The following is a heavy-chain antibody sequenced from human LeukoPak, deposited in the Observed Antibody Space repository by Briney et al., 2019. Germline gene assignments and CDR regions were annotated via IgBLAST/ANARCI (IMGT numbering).Heavy chain of an antibody. D-gene: IGHD3-22*01. V-gene: IGHV4-4*07. CDR1: GGSISSYY. CDR2: IYTSGNT. J-gene: IGHJ4*02. Sequence: PSETLSLTCTVSGGSISSYYWSWIRQPAGKGLEWIGRIYTSGNTNYNPSLKSRVTIPVDKSKNQFSLKLSSVTAADTAVYYCARAGRYDSSGMGIFDYWGQGTLVTVSS. CDR3: ARAGRYDSSGMGIFDY.